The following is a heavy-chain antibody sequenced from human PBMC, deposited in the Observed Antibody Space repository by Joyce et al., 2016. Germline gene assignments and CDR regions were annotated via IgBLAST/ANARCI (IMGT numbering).Heavy chain of an antibody. CDR3: ARERGGGMSAFDI. D-gene: IGHD3-16*01. Sequence: EVQLVEAGGALVQHGGSLRLSCAASGFTFSAYEIHWVRQTTGKGLEWVSAIGTAGDPYYAGSVKGRFTISRENAKSSLFLQMNSLRAEDTAVYYCARERGGGMSAFDIWGQGTMVTVSS. CDR1: GFTFSAYE. CDR2: IGTAGDP. J-gene: IGHJ3*02. V-gene: IGHV3-13*05.